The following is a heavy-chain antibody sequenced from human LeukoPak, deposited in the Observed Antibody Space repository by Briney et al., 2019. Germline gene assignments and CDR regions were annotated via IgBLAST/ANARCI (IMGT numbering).Heavy chain of an antibody. CDR3: ATTDPFGVGGY. D-gene: IGHD3-10*01. J-gene: IGHJ4*02. V-gene: IGHV4-61*02. CDR2: IYTSGST. CDR1: GGYISSGSYY. Sequence: TLSLTCTVSGGYISSGSYYWSWIRQPAGKGLEWIGRIYTSGSTNYNPSLKSRVTISVDTSKNQFSLKLSSVTAADTAVYYCATTDPFGVGGYWGQGTLVTVSS.